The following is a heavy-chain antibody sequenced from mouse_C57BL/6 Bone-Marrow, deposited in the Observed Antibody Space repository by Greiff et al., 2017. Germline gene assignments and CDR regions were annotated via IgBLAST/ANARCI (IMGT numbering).Heavy chain of an antibody. CDR1: GYSITSGYY. V-gene: IGHV3-6*01. CDR3: AIYYGNFFAY. Sequence: EESGPGLVKPSQSLSLTCSVTGYSITSGYYWNWIRQFPGNKLEWMGYISYDGSHNYNPSLKNRISITRDTSKNQFFLKLNSVTTEDTATYYCAIYYGNFFAYWGQGTLVTVSA. CDR2: ISYDGSH. J-gene: IGHJ3*01. D-gene: IGHD2-1*01.